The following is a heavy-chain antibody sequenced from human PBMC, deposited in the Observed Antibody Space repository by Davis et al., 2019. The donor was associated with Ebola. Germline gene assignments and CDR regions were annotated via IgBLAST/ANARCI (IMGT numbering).Heavy chain of an antibody. D-gene: IGHD2-8*02. V-gene: IGHV3-74*01. J-gene: IGHJ6*02. CDR3: ARGIMGYCTGGVCYGVSYGMDV. CDR1: GFTFSSYW. Sequence: GESLKISCAASGFTFSSYWMHWVRQAPGKGLVWVSRINSDGSSTSYADSVKGRFTISRDNAKNTLYLQMNSLRAEDTAVYYCARGIMGYCTGGVCYGVSYGMDVWGQGTAVTVSS. CDR2: INSDGSST.